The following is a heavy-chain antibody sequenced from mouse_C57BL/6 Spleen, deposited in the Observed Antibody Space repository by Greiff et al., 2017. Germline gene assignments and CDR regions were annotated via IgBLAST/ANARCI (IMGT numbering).Heavy chain of an antibody. J-gene: IGHJ2*01. CDR1: GFTFSDYY. Sequence: EVKVVESEGGLVQPGSSMKLSCTASGFTFSDYYMAWVRQVPEKGLEWVAYINYDGSSTYYLDSLKSRFIISRDNAKNILYLQMSSLKSENTATYYCARDYDGYFDYWGQGTTLTVSS. CDR3: ARDYDGYFDY. CDR2: INYDGSST. D-gene: IGHD2-3*01. V-gene: IGHV5-16*01.